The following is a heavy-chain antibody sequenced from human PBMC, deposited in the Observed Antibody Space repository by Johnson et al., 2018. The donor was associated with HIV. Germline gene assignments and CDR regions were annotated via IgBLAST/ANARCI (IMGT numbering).Heavy chain of an antibody. CDR1: GFTFSSYG. D-gene: IGHD3-22*01. CDR2: IRYDGSNK. Sequence: QVQLVESGGGVVQPGGSLRLSCAASGFTFSSYGMHWVRQAPGKGLEWVAFIRYDGSNKYYADSLKGRFTISRDNSKNTLYLQMNSLKTEDTAVYYCTRRGYYDSSGYAFDIWGQGTMVTVSS. J-gene: IGHJ3*02. V-gene: IGHV3-30*02. CDR3: TRRGYYDSSGYAFDI.